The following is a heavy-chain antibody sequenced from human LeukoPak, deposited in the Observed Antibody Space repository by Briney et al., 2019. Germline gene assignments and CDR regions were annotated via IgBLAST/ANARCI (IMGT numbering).Heavy chain of an antibody. CDR2: INHSGST. J-gene: IGHJ4*02. V-gene: IGHV4-34*01. CDR1: GGSFSGYY. CDR3: ARGSGRRDGYK. Sequence: SETLSLTCAVYGGSFSGYYWSWIRQPPGKGLEWIGEINHSGSTNYNPSLKSRVTISVDTSKNQFSPKLSSVTAADTAVYYCARGSGRRDGYKWGQGTLVTVSS. D-gene: IGHD5-24*01.